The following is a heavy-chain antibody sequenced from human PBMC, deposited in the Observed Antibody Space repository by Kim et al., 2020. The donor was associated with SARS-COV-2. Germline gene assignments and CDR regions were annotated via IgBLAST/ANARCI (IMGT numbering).Heavy chain of an antibody. CDR2: GST. V-gene: IGHV4-30-2*04. D-gene: IGHD4-17*01. J-gene: IGHJ4*02. CDR3: ARDMVTTSD. Sequence: GSTYYNPSLKSRVTISVDTSKNQFSLKLSSVTAADTAVYYCARDMVTTSDWGQGTLVTVSS.